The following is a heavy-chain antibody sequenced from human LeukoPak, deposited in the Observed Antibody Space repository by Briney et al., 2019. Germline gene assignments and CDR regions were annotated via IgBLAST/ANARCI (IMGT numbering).Heavy chain of an antibody. D-gene: IGHD3-22*01. CDR2: ISGSGGST. CDR1: GFTFSNYG. J-gene: IGHJ4*02. Sequence: GGSLRLSCAASGFTFSNYGMSWVRQAPGKGLEWVSAISGSGGSTYYADSVKGRFTISRDNSKNTLYLQMNSLRAEDTAVYYCAKLVTMIVVVGLEVDYWGQGTLVTVSS. CDR3: AKLVTMIVVVGLEVDY. V-gene: IGHV3-23*01.